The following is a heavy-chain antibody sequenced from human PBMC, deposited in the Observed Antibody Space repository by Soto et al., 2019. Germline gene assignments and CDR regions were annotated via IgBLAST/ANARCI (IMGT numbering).Heavy chain of an antibody. CDR3: ARPRPFIAAAGAGWFDP. D-gene: IGHD6-13*01. CDR2: IYYSGST. CDR1: GGSISSSSYY. Sequence: SETLSLTCTVSGGSISSSSYYWGWIRQPPGKGLEWIGSIYYSGSTYYNPSLKSRVTISVDTSKNQFSLKLSSVTAADTAVYYCARPRPFIAAAGAGWFDPWGQGTLVTVSS. J-gene: IGHJ5*02. V-gene: IGHV4-39*01.